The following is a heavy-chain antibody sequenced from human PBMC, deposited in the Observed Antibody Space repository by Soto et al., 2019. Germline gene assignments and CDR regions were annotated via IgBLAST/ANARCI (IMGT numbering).Heavy chain of an antibody. J-gene: IGHJ6*02. V-gene: IGHV4-59*01. CDR3: ESRGALVGPYGMDV. D-gene: IGHD6-13*01. CDR2: IYYSGST. Sequence: SETLSLTCAVSGGSISSYYWSWIRQPPGKGLEWIGYIYYSGSTNYNPSLKSRFTISVDTSKDQFSLKLSSVTAADTAVYYCESRGALVGPYGMDVWGQGTTVTVSS. CDR1: GGSISSYY.